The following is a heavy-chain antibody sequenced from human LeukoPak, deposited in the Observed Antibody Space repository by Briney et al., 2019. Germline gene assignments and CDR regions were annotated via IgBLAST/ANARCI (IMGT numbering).Heavy chain of an antibody. CDR1: GGSISSGDYY. J-gene: IGHJ4*02. V-gene: IGHV4-30-4*08. D-gene: IGHD2-2*01. CDR2: IYYSGST. CDR3: ARLLLKDIVVVPAAPADY. Sequence: SETLSLTCTVSGGSISSGDYYWSWIRQPPGKGLEWIGYIYYSGSTYYNPSLKSRVTISVDTSKNQFSLKLSSVTAADTAVYCCARLLLKDIVVVPAAPADYWGQGTLVTVSS.